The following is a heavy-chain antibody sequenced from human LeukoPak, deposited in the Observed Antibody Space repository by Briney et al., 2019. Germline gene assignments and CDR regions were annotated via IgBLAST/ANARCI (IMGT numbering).Heavy chain of an antibody. CDR3: ARGAEIYFFDY. J-gene: IGHJ4*02. CDR2: IKQDGSQK. CDR1: GFTFSDYY. V-gene: IGHV3-7*01. Sequence: GGSLRLSCAASGFTFSDYYMTWVRQAPGKGLEWVANIKQDGSQKYYMDSVKGRFTISRDNAKNSLYLQMSSLRAEDTAVYYCARGAEIYFFDYWGQGTLVTVSS.